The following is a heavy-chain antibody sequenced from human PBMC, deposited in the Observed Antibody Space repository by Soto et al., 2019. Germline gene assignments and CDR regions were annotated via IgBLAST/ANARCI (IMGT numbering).Heavy chain of an antibody. CDR2: INAGNGNT. V-gene: IGHV1-3*01. D-gene: IGHD3-16*02. CDR3: ASRVNQYDYIWGSYRRIDY. CDR1: GYTLTSYA. Sequence: EASVKVSCKASGYTLTSYAMHWVRQAPGQRLEWMGWINAGNGNTKYSQKFQGRVTITRDTSASTAYMELSSLRSEDTAVYYCASRVNQYDYIWGSYRRIDYWGQGTLVTVSS. J-gene: IGHJ4*02.